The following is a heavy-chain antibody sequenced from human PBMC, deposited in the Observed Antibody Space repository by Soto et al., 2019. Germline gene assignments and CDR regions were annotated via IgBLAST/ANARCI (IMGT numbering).Heavy chain of an antibody. CDR2: MNPNSGNT. D-gene: IGHD3-3*01. CDR1: GYTFTSYD. Sequence: ASVKVSCKASGYTFTSYDINWVRQATGQGLEWMGWMNPNSGNTGYAQKFQGRVTMTRNTSISTAYMELSSLRSEDTAVYYCARGRGVTIFGWVIIPDYYYYYMDVWGKGTTVTVSS. CDR3: ARGRGVTIFGWVIIPDYYYYYMDV. J-gene: IGHJ6*03. V-gene: IGHV1-8*01.